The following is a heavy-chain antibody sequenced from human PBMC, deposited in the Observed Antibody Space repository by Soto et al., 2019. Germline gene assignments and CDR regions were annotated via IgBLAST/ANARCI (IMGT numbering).Heavy chain of an antibody. J-gene: IGHJ4*02. V-gene: IGHV3-23*01. Sequence: GGSLSLSCEVSGFTSSSNATTWVRQAPGKGLEWVSAISDSGGSTYYAGSVAGRLTIDRYKSRQTLYLQMNSLRAEDTAIYSCAKALGRDFSDFDSWGQGTQVTVSS. CDR2: ISDSGGST. CDR1: GFTSSSNA. CDR3: AKALGRDFSDFDS. D-gene: IGHD3-10*01.